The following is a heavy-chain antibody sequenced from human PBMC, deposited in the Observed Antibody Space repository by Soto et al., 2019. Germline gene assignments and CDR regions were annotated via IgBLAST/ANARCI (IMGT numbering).Heavy chain of an antibody. J-gene: IGHJ6*02. Sequence: QVQLVQSGAEVKKPGSSVKVSCKASGGTFSSYAISWVRQAPGQGLEWMGGIIPIFGTANCAQKFQGRVTITSDESTSTAYMELSSLRSEDTAVYYCARAVVPAAPQYYYYYGMDVWGQGTTVTVSS. CDR3: ARAVVPAAPQYYYYYGMDV. CDR1: GGTFSSYA. V-gene: IGHV1-69*01. D-gene: IGHD2-2*01. CDR2: IIPIFGTA.